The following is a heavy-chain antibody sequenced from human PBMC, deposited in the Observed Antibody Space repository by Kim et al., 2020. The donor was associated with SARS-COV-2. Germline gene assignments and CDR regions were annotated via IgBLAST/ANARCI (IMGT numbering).Heavy chain of an antibody. Sequence: SETLSLTCSVSGGSISSSSYYWIWIRQPPGKGLEWIGSITESGGTFYNPSLKTRVTMSVDMSKTQFSLQLSSVTAADTAVYYCYLWTGTTDYWGQGTLVTVSS. CDR3: YLWTGTTDY. D-gene: IGHD1-1*01. V-gene: IGHV4-39*01. J-gene: IGHJ4*02. CDR2: ITESGGT. CDR1: GGSISSSSYY.